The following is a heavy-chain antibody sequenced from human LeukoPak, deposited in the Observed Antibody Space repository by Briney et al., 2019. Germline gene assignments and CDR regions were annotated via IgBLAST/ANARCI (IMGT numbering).Heavy chain of an antibody. D-gene: IGHD2-2*02. J-gene: IGHJ5*02. V-gene: IGHV4-61*02. CDR2: IYTRGST. CDR1: GGSISRGNYY. Sequence: PSETLSLTCTVSGGSISRGNYYWTWIRQSAGKGLEWIGRIYTRGSTNYNASLKSRVTISVDTFKNQCSLNLSSVTAADTAVYYCARLAVSAAIPYWFDPWGQGTPVTVSS. CDR3: ARLAVSAAIPYWFDP.